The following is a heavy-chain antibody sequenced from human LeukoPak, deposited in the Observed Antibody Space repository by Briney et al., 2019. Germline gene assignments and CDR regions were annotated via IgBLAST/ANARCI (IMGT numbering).Heavy chain of an antibody. Sequence: GGSLRLSCAASGFTFSRYVMSWVRQAPGKGLEWVSGISGSGDSTYYADSVKGRFTISRDNSMNTFFLQMNSLRAEDTAVYYCAKAGYFDSGAYYFLPQDKCYFDYWGRGTLVTVSS. D-gene: IGHD3-22*01. CDR2: ISGSGDST. J-gene: IGHJ4*02. CDR3: AKAGYFDSGAYYFLPQDKCYFDY. CDR1: GFTFSRYV. V-gene: IGHV3-23*01.